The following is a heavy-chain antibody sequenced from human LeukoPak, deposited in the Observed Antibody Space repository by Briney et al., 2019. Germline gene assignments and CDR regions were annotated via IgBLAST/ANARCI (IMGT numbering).Heavy chain of an antibody. J-gene: IGHJ6*02. CDR1: GYTFTSYD. Sequence: ASVKVSCKASGYTFTSYDINWVRQATGQGLEWMGWMNPNSGNTGYAQKFQGRVTMTRNTSISTAYMELSSLRSEDTAVYYCARGSVVVPAALFRPNYYYCYGMDVWGQGTTVTVSS. CDR2: MNPNSGNT. V-gene: IGHV1-8*01. CDR3: ARGSVVVPAALFRPNYYYCYGMDV. D-gene: IGHD2-2*01.